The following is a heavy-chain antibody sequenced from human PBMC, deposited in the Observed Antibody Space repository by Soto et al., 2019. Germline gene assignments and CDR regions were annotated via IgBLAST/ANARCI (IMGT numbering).Heavy chain of an antibody. CDR1: GFTFSDYY. D-gene: IGHD2-21*01. CDR3: ARGHSIFYGMDV. V-gene: IGHV3-11*01. J-gene: IGHJ6*02. CDR2: ISSSGTTI. Sequence: QVQLVESGGGSVKPGGSLRLSCAASGFTFSDYYMNWIRQAPGKGLEWVSYISSSGTTIYYAESVKGRFTISRDNAKNSLFLQMNSLRAEDTALYYCARGHSIFYGMDVWGQGTTVTVSS.